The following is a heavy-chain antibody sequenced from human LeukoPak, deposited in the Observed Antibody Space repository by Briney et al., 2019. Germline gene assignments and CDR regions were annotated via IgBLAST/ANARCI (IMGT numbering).Heavy chain of an antibody. J-gene: IGHJ4*02. CDR3: ARVTMDGYYFDY. D-gene: IGHD1-1*01. Sequence: GGSLRLSCAASGFTFSSYWMSWARRAPGKGLEWVANIKQDGSEKYYVDSVKGRFTISRDNAKNSLYLQMNSLRAEDTAVYYCARVTMDGYYFDYWGQGTLVTVSS. CDR2: IKQDGSEK. V-gene: IGHV3-7*01. CDR1: GFTFSSYW.